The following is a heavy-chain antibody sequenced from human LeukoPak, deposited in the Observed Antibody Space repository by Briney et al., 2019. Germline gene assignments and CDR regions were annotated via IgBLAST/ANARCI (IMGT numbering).Heavy chain of an antibody. Sequence: GESLKISCKGSGYSFTSYWIGWVRQMPGKGLEWMGIIYSGDSDTRYSPSFQGQVTISADKSISTAYLQWSSLKASDTAMYYCARSKSDYYYYYGMDVWGQGTTVTVSS. J-gene: IGHJ6*02. CDR3: ARSKSDYYYYYGMDV. V-gene: IGHV5-51*01. D-gene: IGHD2-21*02. CDR1: GYSFTSYW. CDR2: IYSGDSDT.